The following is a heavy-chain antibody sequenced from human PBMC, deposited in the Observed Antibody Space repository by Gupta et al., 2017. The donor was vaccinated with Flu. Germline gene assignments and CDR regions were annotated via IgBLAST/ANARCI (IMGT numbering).Heavy chain of an antibody. D-gene: IGHD4-11*01. CDR2: IFYNGGT. J-gene: IGHJ6*02. CDR3: VRGRHNNYGPLDV. V-gene: IGHV4-31*03. CDR1: GASVSSRGFY. Sequence: QVQLQESGPGLVKPSQSLSLTCTVSGASVSSRGFYWSWVRQLPGKGLEWMGDIFYNGGTLYSPDIKSRVTISMETSQTQFSMMLTSVTAADTAVYYGVRGRHNNYGPLDVWGPGTTVTVSS.